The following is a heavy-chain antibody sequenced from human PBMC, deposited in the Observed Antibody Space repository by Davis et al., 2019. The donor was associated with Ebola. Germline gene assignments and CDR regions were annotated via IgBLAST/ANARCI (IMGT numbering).Heavy chain of an antibody. J-gene: IGHJ6*04. CDR1: GYTFTNYG. Sequence: ASVKVSCKTSGYTFTNYGITWVRQAPGQGLEWMGWINPHNGNTNYAQNVQGRVTMTTDTSTSTAYMELRSLRSDDTAVYYCARVGYYYDSNGYTYYYYYGMDVWGKGTTVTVSS. CDR3: ARVGYYYDSNGYTYYYYYGMDV. D-gene: IGHD3-22*01. CDR2: INPHNGNT. V-gene: IGHV1-18*04.